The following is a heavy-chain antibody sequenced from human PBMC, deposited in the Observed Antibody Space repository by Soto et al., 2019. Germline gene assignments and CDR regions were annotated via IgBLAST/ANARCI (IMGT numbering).Heavy chain of an antibody. D-gene: IGHD3-10*01. J-gene: IGHJ3*02. CDR1: GGSISSGDYY. CDR3: ARHPTPPMVRGVLRGDAFDI. Sequence: PSETLSLTCTVSGGSISSGDYYWSWIRQPPGKGLEWIGYIYYSGSTNYNPSLKSRVTISVDTSKNQFSLKLSSVTAADTAVYYCARHPTPPMVRGVLRGDAFDIWGQGTMVTVSS. CDR2: IYYSGST. V-gene: IGHV4-61*08.